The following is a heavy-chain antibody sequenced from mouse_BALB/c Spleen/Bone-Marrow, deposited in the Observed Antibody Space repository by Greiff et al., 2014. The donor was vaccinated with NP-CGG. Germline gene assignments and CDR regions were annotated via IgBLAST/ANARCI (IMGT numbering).Heavy chain of an antibody. Sequence: VQLKESGGGLVKPGGSLKLSCAASGFTFSSYAMSWVRQTPEKRLEWVASISSGGSTYYPDSVKGRFTISRDNARNILYLQMSSRRSDDTAMYYCARVVYYDYDVWFAYWGQGTLVTVSA. V-gene: IGHV5-6-5*01. J-gene: IGHJ3*01. CDR2: ISSGGST. D-gene: IGHD2-4*01. CDR3: ARVVYYDYDVWFAY. CDR1: GFTFSSYA.